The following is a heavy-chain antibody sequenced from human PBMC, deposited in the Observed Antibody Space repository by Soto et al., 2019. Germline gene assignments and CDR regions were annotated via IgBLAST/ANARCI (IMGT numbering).Heavy chain of an antibody. CDR1: GFTFSSYG. D-gene: IGHD2-21*02. CDR3: ARSLVSAADPATNWFDP. Sequence: GGSLRLSCAASGFTFSSYGMHWVRQAPGKGLEWVAVIWYDGSNKYYADSVKGRFTISRDNSKNTLYLQMNSLRAEDTAVYYCARSLVSAADPATNWFDPWGQGTLVTVSS. V-gene: IGHV3-33*01. J-gene: IGHJ5*02. CDR2: IWYDGSNK.